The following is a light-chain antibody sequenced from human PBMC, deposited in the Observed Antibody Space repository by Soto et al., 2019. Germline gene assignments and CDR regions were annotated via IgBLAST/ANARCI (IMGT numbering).Light chain of an antibody. CDR3: QQSYGSMYT. CDR2: AAS. J-gene: IGKJ2*01. CDR1: QSISTY. V-gene: IGKV1-39*01. Sequence: DLRMTQSPSSLSASVGDRVTITCRASQSISTYLNWYQQKPGKAPNLLIYAASSLQSGVPSRFSGSGSGTDFTLTISSLQPEDFATYYCQQSYGSMYTFGQGTKLEIK.